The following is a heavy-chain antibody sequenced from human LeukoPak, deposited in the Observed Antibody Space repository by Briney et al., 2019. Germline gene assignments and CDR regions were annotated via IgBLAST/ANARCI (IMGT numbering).Heavy chain of an antibody. CDR1: GFTFSNAW. J-gene: IGHJ4*02. CDR3: TTDGDVDTAMVTAY. V-gene: IGHV3-15*01. D-gene: IGHD5-18*01. Sequence: PGGSLRLSCAASGFTFSNAWMSWVRQAPGKGLEWVGRIKSKTDGGTTDYAAPVKGRFTISRDDSKNTLYLQMNSLKTEDTAVYYCTTDGDVDTAMVTAYWGQGTLVTVSS. CDR2: IKSKTDGGTT.